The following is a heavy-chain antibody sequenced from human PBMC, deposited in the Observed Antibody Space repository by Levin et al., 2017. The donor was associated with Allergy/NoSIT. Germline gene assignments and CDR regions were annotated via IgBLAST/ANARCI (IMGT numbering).Heavy chain of an antibody. Sequence: PGGSLRLSCAASGFTFSSYTMHWVRQAPGKGLVWVARINSDGSTISYADSVKGRFTISRDNAKNMLFLQLNSLRAEDTAVYYCARFTSGYLLSYFDYWGQGNLVTVSS. CDR2: INSDGSTI. CDR1: GFTFSSYT. V-gene: IGHV3-74*01. J-gene: IGHJ4*02. CDR3: ARFTSGYLLSYFDY. D-gene: IGHD3-22*01.